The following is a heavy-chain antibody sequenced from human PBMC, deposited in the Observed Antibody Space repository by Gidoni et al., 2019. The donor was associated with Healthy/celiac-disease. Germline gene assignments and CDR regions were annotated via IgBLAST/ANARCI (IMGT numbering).Heavy chain of an antibody. D-gene: IGHD6-19*01. Sequence: QLQLVQSGAEAKKPGASATVSCKASGYTVTGYYMHWVRQAPGQVLAWMGRINPNSCGTNYAQKFQGRVTMTRDTSISTAYMELSRLGSDDTAVYYCARDGGERQWLAGGSWGQGTLVTVSS. CDR1: GYTVTGYY. V-gene: IGHV1-2*06. J-gene: IGHJ5*02. CDR3: ARDGGERQWLAGGS. CDR2: INPNSCGT.